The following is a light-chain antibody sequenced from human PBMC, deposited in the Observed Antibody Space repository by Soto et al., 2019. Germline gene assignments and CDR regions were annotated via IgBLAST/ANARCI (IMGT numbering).Light chain of an antibody. Sequence: DIQMTQSPSSLSASVGDRVTITCRASQSISSYLNLYQQKPGKAPKLLIYAASSLQSGVPSRFSGSGSGTDFTLTISSLQPEDFATYYCQQSYSTPPCTFGQGTKLEIK. CDR1: QSISSY. J-gene: IGKJ2*01. V-gene: IGKV1-39*01. CDR2: AAS. CDR3: QQSYSTPPCT.